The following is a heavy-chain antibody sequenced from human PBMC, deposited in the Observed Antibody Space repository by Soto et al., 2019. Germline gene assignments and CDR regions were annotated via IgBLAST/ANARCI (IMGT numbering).Heavy chain of an antibody. D-gene: IGHD2-15*01. CDR1: GGTFSSYA. J-gene: IGHJ5*02. V-gene: IGHV1-69*13. Sequence: SVKVSCKASGGTFSSYAISWVRQAPGQGLEWMGGIIPIFGTANYAQKFQGRVTITADESTSTAYMELSSLRSEDTAVYYCARDGYCSGGSCYPDWFDPWGQGTPVTVSS. CDR2: IIPIFGTA. CDR3: ARDGYCSGGSCYPDWFDP.